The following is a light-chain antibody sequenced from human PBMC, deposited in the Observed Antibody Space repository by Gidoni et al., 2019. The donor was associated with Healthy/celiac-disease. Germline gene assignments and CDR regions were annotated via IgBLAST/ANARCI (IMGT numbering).Light chain of an antibody. CDR3: CSYAGSYV. CDR2: EGS. V-gene: IGLV2-23*01. Sequence: QSARTQPASVSGSPGQSITISCTGTSSDVGSYNLVSWYQQHPGKAPKLMIYEGSKRPSGVSNRFSGSKSGNTASLTISGLQAEDEADYYCCSYAGSYVFGTGTKVTVL. J-gene: IGLJ1*01. CDR1: SSDVGSYNL.